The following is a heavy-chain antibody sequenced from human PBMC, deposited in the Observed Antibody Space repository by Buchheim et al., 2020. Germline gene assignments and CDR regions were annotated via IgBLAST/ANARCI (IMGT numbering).Heavy chain of an antibody. CDR1: GFTFSDYY. Sequence: QVQLVESGGGLVKPGGSLRLSCAASGFTFSDYYMSWIRQVPGKGLEWVSYISGSGSSTYYTESVKGRFTISRDNARNSLYLQMNSLRAEDTAEYYCARDVTAFLTFSYYGMDVWGQGT. J-gene: IGHJ6*02. V-gene: IGHV3-11*01. CDR3: ARDVTAFLTFSYYGMDV. CDR2: ISGSGSST. D-gene: IGHD2/OR15-2a*01.